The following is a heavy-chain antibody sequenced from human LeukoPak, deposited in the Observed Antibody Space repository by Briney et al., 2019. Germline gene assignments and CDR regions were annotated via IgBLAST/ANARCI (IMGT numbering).Heavy chain of an antibody. D-gene: IGHD1-26*01. V-gene: IGHV3-48*02. J-gene: IGHJ6*04. CDR1: GFTFSSYS. CDR2: ISSSSSTI. CDR3: ARDQGRVVGATINSYGMDV. Sequence: GGSLRLFCAASGFTFSSYSRNWVRQAPGKGLEWVSYISSSSSTIYYADSVKGRFTISRDNAKNSLYLQMNSLRDEDTAVYYCARDQGRVVGATINSYGMDVWGTENPDTVSS.